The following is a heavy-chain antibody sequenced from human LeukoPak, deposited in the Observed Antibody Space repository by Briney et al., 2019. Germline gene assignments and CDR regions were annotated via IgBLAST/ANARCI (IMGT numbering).Heavy chain of an antibody. CDR2: ISGSGGST. J-gene: IGHJ4*02. V-gene: IGHV3-23*01. CDR3: ARASIAARRAFDY. D-gene: IGHD6-6*01. CDR1: GFTFSNYA. Sequence: PGGSLRLSCAASGFTFSNYAMSWVRQAPGKGLEWVSAISGSGGSTYYADSVKGRLTISRDNSKNTLYLQMNSLRAEDTAVYYCARASIAARRAFDYWGQGTLVTVSS.